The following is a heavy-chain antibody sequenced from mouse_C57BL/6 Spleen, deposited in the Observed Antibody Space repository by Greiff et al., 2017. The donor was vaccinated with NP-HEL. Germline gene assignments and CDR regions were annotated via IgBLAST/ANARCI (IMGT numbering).Heavy chain of an antibody. D-gene: IGHD1-1*01. V-gene: IGHV5-17*01. CDR3: SSDYYCSSTGAMDY. CDR2: ISSGSSTI. CDR1: GFTFSDYG. Sequence: DVQLVESGGGLVKPGGSLKLSCAASGFTFSDYGMHWVRQAPEKGLEWVAYISSGSSTIYYADTVKGRFTISRDNAKNTLYMQMTSLSSEDTAMYYWSSDYYCSSTGAMDYWGQGTSVTVSS. J-gene: IGHJ4*01.